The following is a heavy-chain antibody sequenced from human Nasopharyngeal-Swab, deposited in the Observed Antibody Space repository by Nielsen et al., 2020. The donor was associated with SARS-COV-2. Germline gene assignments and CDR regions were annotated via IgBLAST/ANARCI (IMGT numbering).Heavy chain of an antibody. J-gene: IGHJ4*02. CDR3: ARGAEGSYYNPFDY. CDR2: IGTAGDT. D-gene: IGHD3-10*01. CDR1: GFTFSSYD. Sequence: GGSLRLSCAASGFTFSSYDMHWVRQATGKGLEWVSAIGTAGDTYYPGSVKGRFTISRENAKNSLYLQMNSLRAGDTAVYYCARGAEGSYYNPFDYWGQGTLVTVSS. V-gene: IGHV3-13*01.